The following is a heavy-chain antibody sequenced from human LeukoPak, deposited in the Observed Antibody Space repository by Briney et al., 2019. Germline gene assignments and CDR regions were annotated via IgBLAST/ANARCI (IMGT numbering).Heavy chain of an antibody. J-gene: IGHJ4*02. CDR3: AKDMVSGRRSRYYDILTGYYC. Sequence: GGSLRLSCAASGFTFSSYAMSWVRQAPGKGLEWVSAISGSGGSTYYADSVKGRFTISRDNSKNTLYLQMNSPRAEDTAVYYCAKDMVSGRRSRYYDILTGYYCWGQGTLVTVSS. D-gene: IGHD3-9*01. CDR2: ISGSGGST. V-gene: IGHV3-23*01. CDR1: GFTFSSYA.